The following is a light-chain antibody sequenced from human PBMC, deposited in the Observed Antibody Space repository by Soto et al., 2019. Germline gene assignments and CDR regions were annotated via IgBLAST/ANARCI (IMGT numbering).Light chain of an antibody. CDR1: QNVSKNY. V-gene: IGKV3-11*01. CDR2: GAS. CDR3: QQRNKWPLT. Sequence: EIVGTQSPITLSLSPSSLATFFCRTTQNVSKNYLAWYQQKPGQAPRLLIYGASNWATGIPARFSGSASGTDFTLTISSLEPEDFAVYYCQQRNKWPLTFGQGTRLEIK. J-gene: IGKJ5*01.